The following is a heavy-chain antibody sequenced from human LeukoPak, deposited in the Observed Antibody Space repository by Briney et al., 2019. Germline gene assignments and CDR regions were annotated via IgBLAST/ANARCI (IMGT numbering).Heavy chain of an antibody. V-gene: IGHV4-59*08. Sequence: PSETLSLTCTVSGGSISSYYWSWIRQPPGKGLEWIGYIYYSGSTNYNPSLKSRVTISVDTSKNQFSLKLSSVTAADTAVYYCARGGIASRPSCWFDPWGQGTQVTASS. J-gene: IGHJ5*02. CDR2: IYYSGST. CDR1: GGSISSYY. CDR3: ARGGIASRPSCWFDP. D-gene: IGHD6-6*01.